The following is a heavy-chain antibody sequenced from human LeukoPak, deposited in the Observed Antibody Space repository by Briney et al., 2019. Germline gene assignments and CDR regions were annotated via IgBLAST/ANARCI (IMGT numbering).Heavy chain of an antibody. D-gene: IGHD6-13*01. CDR3: ARGRGIAAAGKPTGYFQH. CDR1: GGSFSGYY. J-gene: IGHJ1*01. CDR2: INHSGST. V-gene: IGHV4-34*01. Sequence: SETLSLSCAVYGGSFSGYYWSWIRQPPGKGLEWIGEINHSGSTNYNPSLKSRVTISVDTSKNQFSLKLSSVTAADTAVYYCARGRGIAAAGKPTGYFQHWGQGTLVTVS.